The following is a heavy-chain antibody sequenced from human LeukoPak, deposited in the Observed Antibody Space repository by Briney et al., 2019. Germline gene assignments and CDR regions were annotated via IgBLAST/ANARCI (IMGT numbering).Heavy chain of an antibody. Sequence: GGSLRLSCAASGFTFSSYEMNWVRQAPGKGLEWVSYISSSGSTIYYADSVKGRFTISRDNAKNSLYLQMNSLRAEDTAVYYCARVEMQYCNGGNCYSGFDYWGQGTLVTVSS. V-gene: IGHV3-48*03. CDR1: GFTFSSYE. J-gene: IGHJ4*02. D-gene: IGHD2-15*01. CDR3: ARVEMQYCNGGNCYSGFDY. CDR2: ISSSGSTI.